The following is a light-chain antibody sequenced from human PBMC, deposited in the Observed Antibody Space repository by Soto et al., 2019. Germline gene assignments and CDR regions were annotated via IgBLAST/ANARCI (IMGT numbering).Light chain of an antibody. J-gene: IGLJ2*01. V-gene: IGLV2-11*01. Sequence: QSVLTQPPSVSGSPGQSVTISCTGTSSDVGGYNFVSWYQQHPGKAPKLMIYDVSKRPSGVPDRFSGSKSGNTASLTISGLRAEDEADYYCCSYAGSYTLGVFGGGTKLTVL. CDR1: SSDVGGYNF. CDR2: DVS. CDR3: CSYAGSYTLGV.